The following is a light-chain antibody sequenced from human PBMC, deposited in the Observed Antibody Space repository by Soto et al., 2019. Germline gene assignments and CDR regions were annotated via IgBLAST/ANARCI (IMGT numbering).Light chain of an antibody. CDR2: EVS. J-gene: IGLJ1*01. CDR3: SSYTSSSTYV. CDR1: SSDVGGYNY. Sequence: QSVLTQPASVSGSPGQSITISCTGTSSDVGGYNYVSCYQQHPGKAPKLMIYEVSNRPSGVSNRFSGSKSGNTASLTISGLQAEAEADYYCSSYTSSSTYVFGTGTKVTVL. V-gene: IGLV2-14*01.